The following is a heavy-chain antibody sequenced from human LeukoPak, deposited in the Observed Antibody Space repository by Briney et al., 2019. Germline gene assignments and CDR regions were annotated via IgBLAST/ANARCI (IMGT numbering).Heavy chain of an antibody. J-gene: IGHJ6*03. Sequence: ASVKVSCKASGYTFTSYGISWVRQAPGQGLEWMGWISAYNGNTNYAQKLQGRVTMTTDTSTSTAYMELRSLRSDDTAVYYCARGYCSSTSCFSWYYYYYYMDVWGKGTTVTVSS. D-gene: IGHD2-2*01. CDR3: ARGYCSSTSCFSWYYYYYYMDV. CDR2: ISAYNGNT. CDR1: GYTFTSYG. V-gene: IGHV1-18*01.